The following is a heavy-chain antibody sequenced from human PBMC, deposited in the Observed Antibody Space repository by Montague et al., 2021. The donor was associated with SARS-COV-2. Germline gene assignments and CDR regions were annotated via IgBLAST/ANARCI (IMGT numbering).Heavy chain of an antibody. CDR3: ARRNGGLAVGGIWFDP. CDR2: IYYTGRT. Sequence: SETLSLTCTVSSGSIRSSTYYWGWISQPQWKHLERFGSIYYTGRTLYNPSLRSRLAISIDTSNNQFSLRLSSVTAADTAVYYCARRNGGLAVGGIWFDPWGQGRLVTVSS. V-gene: IGHV4-39*01. D-gene: IGHD6-19*01. J-gene: IGHJ5*02. CDR1: SGSIRSSTYY.